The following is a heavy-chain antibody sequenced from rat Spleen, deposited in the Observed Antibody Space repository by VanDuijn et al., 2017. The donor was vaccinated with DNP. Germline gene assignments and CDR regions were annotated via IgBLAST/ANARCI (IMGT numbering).Heavy chain of an antibody. CDR2: ISYSVST. CDR1: DYSITSNY. D-gene: IGHD1-2*01. J-gene: IGHJ1*01. CDR3: ARAHYYSSYMGWCFDF. Sequence: EVQLQESGPGLVKPSQSLSLTCSVTDYSITSNYWGWIRKFPGNKMEWIGHISYSVSTSYNPSLKSRISITRDTSKNQFFLQLNSVTTEDTATYSCARAHYYSSYMGWCFDFWGPGTMVTVSS. V-gene: IGHV3-1*01.